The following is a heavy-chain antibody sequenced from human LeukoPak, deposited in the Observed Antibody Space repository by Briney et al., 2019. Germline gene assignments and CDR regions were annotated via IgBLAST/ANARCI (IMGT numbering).Heavy chain of an antibody. D-gene: IGHD3-22*01. CDR3: ARHRSDSSGYYPNSYYYYYMDV. CDR1: GGSFSGYY. CDR2: INHSGST. V-gene: IGHV4-34*01. Sequence: SETLSLTCAVYGGSFSGYYWSWIRQPPGKGLEWIGEINHSGSTNYNPSLKSRVTISVDTSKNQFSLKLSSVTAADTAVYFCARHRSDSSGYYPNSYYYYYMDVWGKGTTVTISS. J-gene: IGHJ6*03.